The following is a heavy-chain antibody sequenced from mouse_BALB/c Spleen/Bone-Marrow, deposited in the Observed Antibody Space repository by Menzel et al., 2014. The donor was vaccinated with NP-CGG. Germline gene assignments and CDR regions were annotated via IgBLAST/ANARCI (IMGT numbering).Heavy chain of an antibody. CDR2: ILGGGST. J-gene: IGHJ4*01. V-gene: IGHV2-6-4*01. Sequence: VKLMDSGPGLVAPSQRVSIPCSVSGFSLSRYSVHWVRQPPGKGLEWLGTILGGGSTDYNSALKSRLSISKDDPKRPVVLKMSSLQSDDTAMYYCASAWGGYQYAMDYWGQGTSVTVSS. CDR1: GFSLSRYS. CDR3: ASAWGGYQYAMDY. D-gene: IGHD2-2*01.